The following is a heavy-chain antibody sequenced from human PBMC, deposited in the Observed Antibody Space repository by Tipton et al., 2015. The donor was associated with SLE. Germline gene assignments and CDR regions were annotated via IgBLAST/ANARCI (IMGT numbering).Heavy chain of an antibody. V-gene: IGHV4-39*07. CDR2: IYYSGST. J-gene: IGHJ4*02. Sequence: TLSLTCTVSGGSISSSSYYWGWIRQPPGKGLEWIGSIYYSGSTYYNPSLKSRVTISVDTSKDQFSLQLSSVTTADTAVYYCARHMRYNWNYFDNWGQGSLVIVSS. CDR1: GGSISSSSYY. D-gene: IGHD1-20*01. CDR3: ARHMRYNWNYFDN.